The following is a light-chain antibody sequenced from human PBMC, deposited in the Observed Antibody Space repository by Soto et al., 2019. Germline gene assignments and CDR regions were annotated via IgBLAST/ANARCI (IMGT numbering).Light chain of an antibody. CDR2: DAS. CDR3: QQYNNYSSLT. V-gene: IGKV1-5*01. J-gene: IGKJ4*01. Sequence: DIRMTQSPSTLSASVGDRVTITCRASPSISSWLAWYQQKLGRAPRLLIYDASSLDNGVTSRFSGSGYGSEFTLTISSLQPDDFATYYGQQYNNYSSLTFGGGTKVEIK. CDR1: PSISSW.